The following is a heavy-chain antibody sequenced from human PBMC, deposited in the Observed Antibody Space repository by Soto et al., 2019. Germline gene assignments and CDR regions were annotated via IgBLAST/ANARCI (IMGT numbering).Heavy chain of an antibody. V-gene: IGHV3-74*01. CDR3: TRAPPMGHYYYYYGMDV. CDR2: INSDGSST. CDR1: GFSFSSYW. J-gene: IGHJ6*02. D-gene: IGHD1-26*01. Sequence: GGSLRLSCAASGFSFSSYWMHWVRQAPGKGLVWVSRINSDGSSTSYADSVKGRFTISRDNAKNTLYLQMNSLRAEDTAVYSCTRAPPMGHYYYYYGMDVWGQGTTVTAP.